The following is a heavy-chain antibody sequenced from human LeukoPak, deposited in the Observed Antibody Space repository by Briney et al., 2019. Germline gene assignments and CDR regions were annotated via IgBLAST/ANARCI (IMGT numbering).Heavy chain of an antibody. Sequence: PSETLSLTCTVSGGSISSSSYYWGWIRQPPGKGLEWIGSIYYSGSTYYNPSLESRVTISVDTSKNQFSLKLSSVTAADTAVYYCASSSSGWQLDYWGQGTLVTVSS. V-gene: IGHV4-39*07. CDR2: IYYSGST. CDR1: GGSISSSSYY. J-gene: IGHJ4*02. D-gene: IGHD6-19*01. CDR3: ASSSSGWQLDY.